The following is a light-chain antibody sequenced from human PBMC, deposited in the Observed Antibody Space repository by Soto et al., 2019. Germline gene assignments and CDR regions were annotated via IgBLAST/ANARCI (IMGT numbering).Light chain of an antibody. CDR1: QRISSN. V-gene: IGKV3-20*01. CDR2: GAS. Sequence: EVVMTQSPATRSVSPGERATLSCRASQRISSNLAWYQQKPGQAPRLLIYGASSGATGIPDRFSGSGSGTDFILTISRLEPEDFAVYYCQQYGSSTWTFGQGTKVDIK. J-gene: IGKJ1*01. CDR3: QQYGSSTWT.